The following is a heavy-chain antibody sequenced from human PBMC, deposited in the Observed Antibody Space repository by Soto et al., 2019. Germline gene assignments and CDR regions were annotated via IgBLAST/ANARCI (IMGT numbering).Heavy chain of an antibody. CDR1: GGSISSYY. CDR2: IYYSGST. V-gene: IGHV4-59*01. J-gene: IGHJ5*02. D-gene: IGHD4-17*01. Sequence: PSETLSLTCTVSGGSISSYYWSWIRQPPGKGLEWIGYIYYSGSTNYNPSLKSRVTISVDTSKNQFSLKLSSVTAADTAVYCCASTTVTTDWFDPWGQGTLVTVPQ. CDR3: ASTTVTTDWFDP.